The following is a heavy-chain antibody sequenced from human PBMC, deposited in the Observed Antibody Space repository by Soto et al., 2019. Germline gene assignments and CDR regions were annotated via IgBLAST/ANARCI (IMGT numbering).Heavy chain of an antibody. CDR3: ARDRGSYGSGSSYTWFDP. V-gene: IGHV4-31*03. CDR1: GGSISSGGYY. CDR2: IYYSGST. Sequence: SETLSLTCTVSGGSISSGGYYWSWIRQHPGQGLEWIGYIYYSGSTYYNPSLKSRVIISVDTSKNQFSLKLSSVTAADTAVYYCARDRGSYGSGSSYTWFDPWGQGTLVTVSS. J-gene: IGHJ5*02. D-gene: IGHD3-10*01.